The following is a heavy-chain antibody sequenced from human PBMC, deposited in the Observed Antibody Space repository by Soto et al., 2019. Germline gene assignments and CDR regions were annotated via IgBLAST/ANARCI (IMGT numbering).Heavy chain of an antibody. J-gene: IGHJ4*02. D-gene: IGHD1-26*01. Sequence: QVQLVQSGAEVREPGASVKVSCKASGYSFTSLDINWVRQTAGQGLEWMGWMQPSTGRTGYAQKFQGRVTMTRDTSINTAYMELTTLTSDDPAFYYCARGVGAGVDYWGQGTLVTVSS. V-gene: IGHV1-8*01. CDR3: ARGVGAGVDY. CDR2: MQPSTGRT. CDR1: GYSFTSLD.